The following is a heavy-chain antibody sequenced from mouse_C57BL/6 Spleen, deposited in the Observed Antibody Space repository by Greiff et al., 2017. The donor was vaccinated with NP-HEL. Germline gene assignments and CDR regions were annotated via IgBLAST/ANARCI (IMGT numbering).Heavy chain of an antibody. CDR2: IDPEAGGT. CDR3: ARGDSNYDFDY. J-gene: IGHJ2*01. V-gene: IGHV14-2*01. CDR1: GFNIKDYY. D-gene: IGHD2-5*01. Sequence: VQLKQSGAELVKPGASVKLSCTASGFNIKDYYMHWVKQRTEQGLEWIGRIDPEAGGTKYAPKFQGKATITADTSSNTAYLQLSSLTSEDTAVYYCARGDSNYDFDYWGQGTTRTVSS.